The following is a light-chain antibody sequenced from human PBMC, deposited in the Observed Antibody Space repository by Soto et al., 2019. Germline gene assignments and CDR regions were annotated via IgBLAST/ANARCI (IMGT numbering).Light chain of an antibody. CDR3: QQYDNLPLT. J-gene: IGKJ4*01. V-gene: IGKV1-33*01. Sequence: DIQMTQSPSSLSASVGDRVTITCRASQSIGRFLNWHQQKPGKAPNVLINVASNLETGVPSRFSGSGSGTDFTFTISSLQPEDIATYYCQQYDNLPLTFGGGTKVDTK. CDR2: VAS. CDR1: QSIGRF.